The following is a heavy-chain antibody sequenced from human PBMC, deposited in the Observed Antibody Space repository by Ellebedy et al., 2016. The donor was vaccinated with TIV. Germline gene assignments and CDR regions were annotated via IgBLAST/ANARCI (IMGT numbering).Heavy chain of an antibody. CDR1: GYSISSGYY. D-gene: IGHD3-9*01. J-gene: IGHJ4*02. V-gene: IGHV4-61*01. Sequence: SETLSLXXNVSGYSISSGYYWGWIRQPPGKGLEWIGYIYYSGSTNYNPSLKSRVTISIDTSKNQFSLKLSSVTAADTAVYYCARAPRNILTGYYYVGFDYWGQGTLVTVSS. CDR2: IYYSGST. CDR3: ARAPRNILTGYYYVGFDY.